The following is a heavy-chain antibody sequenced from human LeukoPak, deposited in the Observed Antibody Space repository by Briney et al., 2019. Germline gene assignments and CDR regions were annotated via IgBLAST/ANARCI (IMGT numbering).Heavy chain of an antibody. CDR2: ISGSGSST. Sequence: PGGSLRLSCAASGFTFSSYAMSWVRQAPGKGLEWVSAISGSGSSTYYADSVKGRFTISRDNSKNTLYLQMNSLRAEDTAVYYCAKHGCSGGSCPYGMDVWGQGTTVTVSS. J-gene: IGHJ6*02. V-gene: IGHV3-23*01. CDR1: GFTFSSYA. D-gene: IGHD2-15*01. CDR3: AKHGCSGGSCPYGMDV.